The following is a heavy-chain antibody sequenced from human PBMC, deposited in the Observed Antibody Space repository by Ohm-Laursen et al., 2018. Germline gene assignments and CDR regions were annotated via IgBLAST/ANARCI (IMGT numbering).Heavy chain of an antibody. CDR1: GYTFTSYD. CDR2: MSPNSGDT. D-gene: IGHD3-16*01. J-gene: IGHJ4*02. Sequence: SSVKVSCNTSGYTFTSYDINWVRQATGQGLEWLGWMSPNSGDTGYAQKFQDRVTLTSNTSISTAYTELSSLESEDTAIYYCARADVRRLDYWGQGTLVTVSS. V-gene: IGHV1-8*01. CDR3: ARADVRRLDY.